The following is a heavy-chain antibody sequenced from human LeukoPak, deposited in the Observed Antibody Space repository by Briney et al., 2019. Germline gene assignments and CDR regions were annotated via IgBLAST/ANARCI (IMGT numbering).Heavy chain of an antibody. CDR1: GFTVSSNY. CDR2: IYSGGST. D-gene: IGHD2-15*01. Sequence: GGSLRLSCAASGFTVSSNYMSWVRQAPGKGPEWVSVIYSGGSTYYADSVKGRFTISRDNSKNTLYLQMNSLRAKDTAVYYCARDYCSGGSCYLWYYYGMDVWGQGTTVTVSS. CDR3: ARDYCSGGSCYLWYYYGMDV. J-gene: IGHJ6*02. V-gene: IGHV3-53*01.